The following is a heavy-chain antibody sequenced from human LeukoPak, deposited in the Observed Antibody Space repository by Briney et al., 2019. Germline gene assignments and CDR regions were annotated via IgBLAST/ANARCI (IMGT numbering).Heavy chain of an antibody. J-gene: IGHJ5*02. CDR1: GFTFSSYS. Sequence: GGSLRLSCAASGFTFSSYSMNWVRQAPGKGLEWVSSISSSSSYIYYADSVKGRFTISRDNAKNSLYLQMNSLRAEDTAVYYCARAAGVRDPFDPWGQGTLVTVSS. V-gene: IGHV3-21*01. CDR2: ISSSSSYI. D-gene: IGHD2-21*01. CDR3: ARAAGVRDPFDP.